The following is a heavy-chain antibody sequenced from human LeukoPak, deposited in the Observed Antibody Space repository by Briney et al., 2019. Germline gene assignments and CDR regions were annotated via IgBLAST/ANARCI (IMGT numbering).Heavy chain of an antibody. D-gene: IGHD2-2*01. CDR3: ARDSYCSSTSCPGYYFDH. CDR2: IIPILGIA. Sequence: GSSVKVSCKASGGTFSSYAISWVRQAPGQGLEWMGRIIPILGIANYAQKFQGRVTITADKSTSTAYMELSSLRSEDTAVYYCARDSYCSSTSCPGYYFDHWGQGTLVTVSS. J-gene: IGHJ4*02. CDR1: GGTFSSYA. V-gene: IGHV1-69*04.